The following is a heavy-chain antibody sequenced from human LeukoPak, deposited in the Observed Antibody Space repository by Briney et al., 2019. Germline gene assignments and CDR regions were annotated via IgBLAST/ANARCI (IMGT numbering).Heavy chain of an antibody. CDR1: GGTFSSYA. V-gene: IGHV1-18*01. CDR3: ARYFDWFLDY. J-gene: IGHJ4*02. D-gene: IGHD3-9*01. Sequence: GASVKVSCKASGGTFSSYAISWVRQAPGQGLEWMGWISAYNGNTNYAQKLQGRVTMTTDTSTSTAYMELRSLRSDDTAVYYCARYFDWFLDYWGQGTLVTVSS. CDR2: ISAYNGNT.